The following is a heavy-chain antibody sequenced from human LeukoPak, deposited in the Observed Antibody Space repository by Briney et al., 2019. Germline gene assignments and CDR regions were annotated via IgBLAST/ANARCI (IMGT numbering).Heavy chain of an antibody. D-gene: IGHD2-15*01. CDR3: ASKGRYCSGGSCYGPWGYYFDY. V-gene: IGHV3-48*03. CDR2: ISSSGSTI. Sequence: GGSLRLSCAASGFTFSSYEMNWVRRAPGKGLEWVSYISSSGSTIYYADSVKGRFTISRDNAKNSLYLQMNSLRAEDTAVYYCASKGRYCSGGSCYGPWGYYFDYWGQGTLVTVSS. CDR1: GFTFSSYE. J-gene: IGHJ4*02.